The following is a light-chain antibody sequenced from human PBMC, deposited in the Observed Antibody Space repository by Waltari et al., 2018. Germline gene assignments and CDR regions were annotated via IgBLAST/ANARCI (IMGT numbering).Light chain of an antibody. Sequence: DIQMTQSPSTLYASVGDKGSIYCRASQSVGTWLAWYQQKPGKASKLLIYMASSLESGVPSRFSGSGSGTEFTLTISSLQPDDFATYSCQQYSSFSTFGQGTKV. CDR2: MAS. V-gene: IGKV1-5*03. CDR1: QSVGTW. CDR3: QQYSSFST. J-gene: IGKJ2*01.